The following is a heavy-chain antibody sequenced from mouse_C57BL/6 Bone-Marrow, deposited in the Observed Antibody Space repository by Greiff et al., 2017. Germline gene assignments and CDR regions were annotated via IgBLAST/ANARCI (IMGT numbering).Heavy chain of an antibody. CDR2: IDPSDSYT. D-gene: IGHD1-1*01. CDR1: GYTFTSYW. CDR3: ARGITTVVDPLFDY. J-gene: IGHJ2*01. Sequence: VQLQQPGAELVKPGASVKLSCKASGYTFTSYWMQWVKQRPGQGLEWIGEIDPSDSYTNYNQKFKGKATVTVDTSSSTAYMQLSSLTSEDSAVYYCARGITTVVDPLFDYWGQGTTLTVSS. V-gene: IGHV1-50*01.